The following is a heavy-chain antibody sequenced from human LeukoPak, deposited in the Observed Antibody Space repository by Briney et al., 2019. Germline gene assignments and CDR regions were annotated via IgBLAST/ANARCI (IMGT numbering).Heavy chain of an antibody. CDR2: ISYDGSNK. CDR1: GFTFSSYA. CDR3: ATGGYSGYEVYYFDY. Sequence: GRSLRLSCAASGFTFSSYAMHWVRQAPGKGLEWVAVISYDGSNKYYADSVKGRFTISRDNSKNTLYLQMNSLRAEDTAVYYCATGGYSGYEVYYFDYWGQGTLVTVSS. J-gene: IGHJ4*02. V-gene: IGHV3-30*04. D-gene: IGHD5-12*01.